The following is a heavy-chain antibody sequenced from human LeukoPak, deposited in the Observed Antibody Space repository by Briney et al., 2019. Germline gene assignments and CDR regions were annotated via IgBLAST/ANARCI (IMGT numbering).Heavy chain of an antibody. CDR3: AGEARVCSSTSCYPTGYGMDV. CDR1: GYTFTSYG. D-gene: IGHD2-2*01. J-gene: IGHJ6*02. V-gene: IGHV1-18*01. CDR2: ISAYNGNT. Sequence: ASVTVSCKASGYTFTSYGISWVRQAPGQGLEWMGWISAYNGNTNYAQKLQGRVTMTTDTSTSTAYMELRSLRSDDTAVYYCAGEARVCSSTSCYPTGYGMDVWGQGTTVTVSS.